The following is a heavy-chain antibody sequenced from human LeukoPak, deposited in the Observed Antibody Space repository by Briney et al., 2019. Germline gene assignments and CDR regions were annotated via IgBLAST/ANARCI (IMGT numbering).Heavy chain of an antibody. V-gene: IGHV1-69*05. CDR2: IIPIFGTA. J-gene: IGHJ6*03. Sequence: SVKVSCKASGGTFSSYAISWVRQAPGQGLEWMGGIIPIFGTANYAQKFQGRVTITTDESTSTAYMELSSPRSEDTAVYYCARGPNIVVVPAYYYYMDVWGKGTTVTVSS. CDR3: ARGPNIVVVPAYYYYMDV. D-gene: IGHD2-2*01. CDR1: GGTFSSYA.